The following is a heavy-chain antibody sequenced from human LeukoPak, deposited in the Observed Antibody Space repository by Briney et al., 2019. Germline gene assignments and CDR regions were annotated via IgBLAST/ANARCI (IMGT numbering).Heavy chain of an antibody. CDR3: ARTNYVWGSYRVYYFDY. V-gene: IGHV1-18*01. CDR2: ISAYNGNT. J-gene: IGHJ4*02. D-gene: IGHD3-16*02. CDR1: GYTFTSYG. Sequence: ASVKVSCKASGYTFTSYGISWVRRAPGQGLEWMGWISAYNGNTNYAQKLQGRVTMTTDTSTSTAYMELRSLRSDDTAVYYCARTNYVWGSYRVYYFDYWGQGTLVTVSS.